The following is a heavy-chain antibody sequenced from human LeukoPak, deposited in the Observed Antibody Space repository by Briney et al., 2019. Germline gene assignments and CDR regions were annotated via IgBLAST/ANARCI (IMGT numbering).Heavy chain of an antibody. Sequence: AASVKVSCNTFGYNFYDADSHLHWVRQAPGQGLEWMGRIDPRSGGTTYAQNLQGRVTMTWDTSITTGYMDLTRPRSDDTAMYYCARDKRGSLDYWGQGTPVVVSS. CDR2: IDPRSGGT. CDR3: ARDKRGSLDY. J-gene: IGHJ4*02. V-gene: IGHV1-2*06. D-gene: IGHD1-1*01. CDR1: GYNFYDADSH.